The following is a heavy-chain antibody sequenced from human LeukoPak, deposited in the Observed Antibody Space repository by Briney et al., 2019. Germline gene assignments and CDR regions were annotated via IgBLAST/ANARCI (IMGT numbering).Heavy chain of an antibody. Sequence: ASVKVSCKASGYTLTSYYMHWVRQAPGQGLEWMGIINPSGGSTSYAQKFQGRVTMTRDTSTSTVYMELSSLRSEDTAVYYCARDTEIIGGSGSYPIWGQGTLVTVSS. D-gene: IGHD3-10*01. CDR1: GYTLTSYY. V-gene: IGHV1-46*01. CDR3: ARDTEIIGGSGSYPI. CDR2: INPSGGST. J-gene: IGHJ4*02.